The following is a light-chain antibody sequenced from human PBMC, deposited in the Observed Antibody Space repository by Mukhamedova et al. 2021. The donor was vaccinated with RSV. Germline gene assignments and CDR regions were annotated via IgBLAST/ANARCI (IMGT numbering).Light chain of an antibody. J-gene: IGLJ3*02. V-gene: IGLV2-23*01. CDR2: EDT. Sequence: DVGPYNLVSWYQQHPGKAPKLLIYEDTERPSGVSSRFSGSKSGNMASLTISGLQAEDEADYYCCSYASGNTLLFGGGTRLTVL. CDR3: CSYASGNTLL. CDR1: DVGPYNL.